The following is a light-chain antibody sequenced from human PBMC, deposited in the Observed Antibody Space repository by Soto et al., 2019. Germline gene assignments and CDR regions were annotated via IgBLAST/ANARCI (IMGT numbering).Light chain of an antibody. CDR2: DAS. CDR3: QQYNSYWLT. Sequence: DIQMTQSPSTLSASVGDRVTITCRASQSISSWLAWYQQKPGKAPKLLIYDASSLGSGVPSRFSGSGSGTEFTLTISSLQPDDFATDYCQQYNSYWLTFGGGTKVEIK. CDR1: QSISSW. V-gene: IGKV1-5*01. J-gene: IGKJ4*01.